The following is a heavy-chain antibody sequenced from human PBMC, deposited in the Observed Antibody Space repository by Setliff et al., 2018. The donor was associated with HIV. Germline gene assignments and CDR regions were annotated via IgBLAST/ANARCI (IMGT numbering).Heavy chain of an antibody. CDR3: VRGGSSGWYWA. V-gene: IGHV3-48*03. D-gene: IGHD6-19*01. J-gene: IGHJ4*02. Sequence: GGSLRLSCAASGFTFSNNWMAWVRQAPGKGLEWLSYITYSGTTRYYADSVRGRFTISRDNTENSLYLQMNSLRAEDTAVYYCVRGGSSGWYWAWGQGTLVTVSS. CDR2: ITYSGTTR. CDR1: GFTFSNNW.